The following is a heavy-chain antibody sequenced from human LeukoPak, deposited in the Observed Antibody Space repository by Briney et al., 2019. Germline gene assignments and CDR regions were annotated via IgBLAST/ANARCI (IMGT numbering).Heavy chain of an antibody. CDR2: IYYSGST. J-gene: IGHJ6*02. D-gene: IGHD1-26*01. V-gene: IGHV4-59*01. Sequence: SETLSLTCTVSGGSISSYYWSWIRQPPGKGLEWIGYIYYSGSTNYNPSLKSRVTISVDASKKQFSLKLSSVTAADTAVYYCARGPQRYSGSYSGYYYYYGMDVWGQGTTVTVSS. CDR1: GGSISSYY. CDR3: ARGPQRYSGSYSGYYYYYGMDV.